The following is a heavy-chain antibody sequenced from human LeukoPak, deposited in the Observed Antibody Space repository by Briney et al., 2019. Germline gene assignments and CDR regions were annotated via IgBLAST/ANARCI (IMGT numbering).Heavy chain of an antibody. CDR2: ISDHNGNP. CDR3: ARDSVLGAPYTDH. CDR1: GYIFSNHG. D-gene: IGHD3-16*01. Sequence: ASVKVSCKASGYIFSNHGISWARQAPGQGLEWMGWISDHNGNPIHAQKFEGRVTMTTDTSTSTAYMEMTSLTSDDTAVYYCARDSVLGAPYTDHWGQGTLVTVSS. V-gene: IGHV1-18*01. J-gene: IGHJ4*02.